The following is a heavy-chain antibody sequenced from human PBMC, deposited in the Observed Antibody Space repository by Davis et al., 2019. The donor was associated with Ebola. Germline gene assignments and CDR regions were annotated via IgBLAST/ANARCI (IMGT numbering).Heavy chain of an antibody. J-gene: IGHJ4*02. CDR3: ARDKDGYNYYFDY. Sequence: ETLSLTCAVYGGTFSDYYWSWVRQAPGKGLEWVANIKQDGSEKYYVDSVKCRFTISRDNAKNSLYLQMNSLRAEDTAVYYCARDKDGYNYYFDYWGQGTLVTVSS. V-gene: IGHV3-7*03. CDR1: GGTFSDYY. D-gene: IGHD5-24*01. CDR2: IKQDGSEK.